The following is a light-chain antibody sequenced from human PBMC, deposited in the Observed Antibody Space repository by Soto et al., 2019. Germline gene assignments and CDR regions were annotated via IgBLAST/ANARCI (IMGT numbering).Light chain of an antibody. Sequence: IQMTQSPSTLSASVGDRVTITCRASQAISNFLAWYQQKPGKVPKLLMYGASTLPSGVPSRLSGSGSGTDFTLTISSLQPEDVATYYCQNYHSAPWTFGQGTKVEIK. CDR2: GAS. V-gene: IGKV1-27*01. CDR1: QAISNF. CDR3: QNYHSAPWT. J-gene: IGKJ1*01.